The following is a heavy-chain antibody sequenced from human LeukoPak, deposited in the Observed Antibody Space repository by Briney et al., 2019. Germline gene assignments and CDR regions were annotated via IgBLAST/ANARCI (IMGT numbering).Heavy chain of an antibody. CDR2: ISGSGGST. CDR1: GFTFSSYA. CDR3: ANDERPYYYYYGMDV. J-gene: IGHJ6*02. Sequence: GGSLRLSCAASGFTFSSYAMSWVRQAPGKGLEWVSAISGSGGSTYYADSVKGRFTISRDNSKNTLYLQMNSLRAEDTAVYYCANDERPYYYYYGMDVWGQGTTVTVSS. V-gene: IGHV3-23*01.